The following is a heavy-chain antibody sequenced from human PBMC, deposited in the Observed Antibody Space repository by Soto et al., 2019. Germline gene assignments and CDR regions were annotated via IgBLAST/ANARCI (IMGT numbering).Heavy chain of an antibody. CDR2: ISYDGSNK. J-gene: IGHJ6*02. CDR1: GFTFSSYA. V-gene: IGHV3-30-3*01. CDR3: ARGDPLGPYYYYGMDV. Sequence: GGSLRLSCAASGFTFSSYAMHWVRQAPGKGLEWVAVISYDGSNKYYADSVKGRFTTSRDNSKNTLYLQMNSLRAEDTAVYYCARGDPLGPYYYYGMDVWGQGTTVTVSS.